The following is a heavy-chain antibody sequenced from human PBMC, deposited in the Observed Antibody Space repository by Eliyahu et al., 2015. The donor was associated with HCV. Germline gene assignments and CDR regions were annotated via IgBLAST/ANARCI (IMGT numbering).Heavy chain of an antibody. Sequence: EVQLVESGGGLVQPGRSLRLSCAASGFTFDDYAMHWVRQAPGKGLGWVSGISWNSGSIGYADSVKGRFTISRDNAKNSLYLQMNSLRAEDTALYYCAKDRGGEFDYWGQGTLVTVSS. V-gene: IGHV3-9*01. CDR3: AKDRGGEFDY. D-gene: IGHD3-10*01. CDR1: GFTFDDYA. CDR2: ISWNSGSI. J-gene: IGHJ4*02.